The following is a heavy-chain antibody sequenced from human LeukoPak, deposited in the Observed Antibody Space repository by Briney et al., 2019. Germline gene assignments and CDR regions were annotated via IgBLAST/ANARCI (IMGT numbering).Heavy chain of an antibody. D-gene: IGHD1-26*01. Sequence: PGGSLRLSCAASGFTFSSYGMSWVRQAPGKGLEWVSGISGSGGSTYYADSVKGRFTISRDNSKNTLYLQMNSLRAEDTAVYYCAKGRIAGALKPNWFDPWGQGTLVTVSS. CDR2: ISGSGGST. CDR3: AKGRIAGALKPNWFDP. J-gene: IGHJ5*02. CDR1: GFTFSSYG. V-gene: IGHV3-23*01.